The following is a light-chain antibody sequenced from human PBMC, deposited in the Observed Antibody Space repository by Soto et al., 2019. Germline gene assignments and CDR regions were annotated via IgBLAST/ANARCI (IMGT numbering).Light chain of an antibody. CDR3: AAWDGSLNGWV. CDR2: SNN. V-gene: IGLV1-44*01. Sequence: QSVLTQPPSASGTPGQRVTISCSGSSSNIGSNTVNWYQQLPGTAPKLLIYSNNQRPSGVPARFSGSKSGTSASLAISGLQSEDEADYYCAAWDGSLNGWVFGGGTKLTVL. CDR1: SSNIGSNT. J-gene: IGLJ3*02.